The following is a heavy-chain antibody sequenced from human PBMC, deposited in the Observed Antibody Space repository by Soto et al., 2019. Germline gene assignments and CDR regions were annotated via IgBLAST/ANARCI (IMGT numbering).Heavy chain of an antibody. CDR1: GYTFTSYA. Sequence: GASVKVSCKASGYTFTSYAMHSPRQAPGQRLEWMGWINAGNGNTKYSQKFQGRVTITRDTSASTAYMELSSLRSEDTAVYYCARAQARSDYPLWWFDPWGQGTLVTVSS. D-gene: IGHD4-17*01. J-gene: IGHJ5*02. CDR2: INAGNGNT. V-gene: IGHV1-3*01. CDR3: ARAQARSDYPLWWFDP.